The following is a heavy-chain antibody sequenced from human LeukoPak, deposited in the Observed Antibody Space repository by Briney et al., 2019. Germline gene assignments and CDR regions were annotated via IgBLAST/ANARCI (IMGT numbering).Heavy chain of an antibody. Sequence: GASVKVSCKASGYTFTDYYIHWVRQAPGQGLEWMGWINPNSGGTNYAQKFQGRVTMTRDTSISTAYMELSRLRSDDTAVYYCARAGYCSSTSCYAGDYWGQGTLVTVSS. CDR1: GYTFTDYY. V-gene: IGHV1-2*02. D-gene: IGHD2-2*01. CDR2: INPNSGGT. CDR3: ARAGYCSSTSCYAGDY. J-gene: IGHJ4*02.